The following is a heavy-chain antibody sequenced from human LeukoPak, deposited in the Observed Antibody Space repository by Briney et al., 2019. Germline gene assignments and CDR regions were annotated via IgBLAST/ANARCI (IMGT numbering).Heavy chain of an antibody. CDR3: ARVRGDSSSSPQGYYYYYMDV. J-gene: IGHJ6*03. D-gene: IGHD6-6*01. CDR1: GFTFSSYW. V-gene: IGHV3-7*01. CDR2: IKQDGSEK. Sequence: PGGSLRLSCAASGFTFSSYWMSWVRQAPGKGLEWVANIKQDGSEKYYVDSVKGRFTISRDNAKNSLYLQMNSLRAEDTAVYYCARVRGDSSSSPQGYYYYYMDVWGKGTTVTVSS.